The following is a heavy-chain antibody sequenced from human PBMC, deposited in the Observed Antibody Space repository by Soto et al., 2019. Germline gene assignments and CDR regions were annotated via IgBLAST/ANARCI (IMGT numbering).Heavy chain of an antibody. CDR1: GASVSSGDYY. CDR2: IYSSGNT. CDR3: AMRVTGGGERFDP. V-gene: IGHV4-30-4*01. J-gene: IGHJ5*02. Sequence: QVQLQVSGPGLVEPSQTLSLTCTVSGASVSSGDYYWTWIRQPPGKDLEWIGYIYSSGNTNYNPSLRSRVTMSTDTSKKPVSLKLNSVTAADTAVYYCAMRVTGGGERFDPWGLGTLVTVSS. D-gene: IGHD7-27*01.